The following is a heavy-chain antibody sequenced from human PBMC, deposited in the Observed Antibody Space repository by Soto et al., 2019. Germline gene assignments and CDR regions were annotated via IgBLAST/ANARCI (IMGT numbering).Heavy chain of an antibody. CDR2: IYYSGST. Sequence: SETLSLTCTVSGGSISSGGYYWSWIRQPPGKDLEWIGYIYYSGSTYYNPSLKSRVTISVDTSKNQFSLKLSSVTAADTAVYYCARVERDMVATTGWFDPWGQGTLVTVSS. D-gene: IGHD5-12*01. CDR1: GGSISSGGYY. J-gene: IGHJ5*02. CDR3: ARVERDMVATTGWFDP. V-gene: IGHV4-30-4*01.